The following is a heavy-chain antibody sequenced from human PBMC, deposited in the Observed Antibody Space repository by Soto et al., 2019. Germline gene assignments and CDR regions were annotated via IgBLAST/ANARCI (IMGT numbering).Heavy chain of an antibody. CDR1: CSRVNGAY. CDR2: INHTGGT. D-gene: IGHD3-3*01. CDR3: ATRITVFGLMIPPFDR. Sequence: QTLSLTWVHSCSRVNGAYCNKIRQPPGKGLEWIGEINHTGGTHSTPSLKSRVTMSVDTSKNPFSLRLSSLTAADTAIYYCATRITVFGLMIPPFDRWGQGTQVTASS. V-gene: IGHV4-34*01. J-gene: IGHJ5*02.